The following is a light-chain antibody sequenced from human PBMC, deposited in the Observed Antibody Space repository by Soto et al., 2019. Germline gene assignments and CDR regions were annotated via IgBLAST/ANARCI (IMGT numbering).Light chain of an antibody. V-gene: IGKV3-20*01. CDR3: QQYGSSPPYT. CDR2: GSS. CDR1: QSVSNNY. J-gene: IGKJ2*01. Sequence: EVVLTQSPGTLSLSPGERATLSCRASQSVSNNYFAWYQQKPGQAPRLLIFGSSDRATGIPDMCSGSGAGTAFTPTISSSEPEDVAVYYCQQYGSSPPYTFGQGTKLEIK.